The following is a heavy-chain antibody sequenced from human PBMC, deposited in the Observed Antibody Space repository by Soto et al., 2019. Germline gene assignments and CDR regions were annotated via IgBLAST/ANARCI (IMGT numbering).Heavy chain of an antibody. CDR2: IYYSGST. J-gene: IGHJ4*02. CDR1: GGSISSYY. V-gene: IGHV4-59*01. D-gene: IGHD6-6*01. Sequence: QVPLQESGPGLVKPSETLSLNCTVSGGSISSYYWSWIRQPPGKGLEWIGSIYYSGSTNYNPSLNSRVTISVHTSKNHCPLKLSSVTAADTAVYYCERVRPQLVGMDYFDYWGQGTLVTVSS. CDR3: ERVRPQLVGMDYFDY.